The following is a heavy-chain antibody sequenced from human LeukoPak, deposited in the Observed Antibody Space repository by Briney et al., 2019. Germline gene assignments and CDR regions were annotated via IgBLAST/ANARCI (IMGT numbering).Heavy chain of an antibody. J-gene: IGHJ5*02. Sequence: SETLSLTCTVSGASISSYYWSWIRQPPGKGLEWIGYIYYSGSTNYNPSLKSRVTISVDTSKNQFSLKLRSVTAADTAVYYCARLHSSGWYVDPWGQGTLVTVSS. CDR3: ARLHSSGWYVDP. CDR2: IYYSGST. D-gene: IGHD6-19*01. CDR1: GASISSYY. V-gene: IGHV4-59*08.